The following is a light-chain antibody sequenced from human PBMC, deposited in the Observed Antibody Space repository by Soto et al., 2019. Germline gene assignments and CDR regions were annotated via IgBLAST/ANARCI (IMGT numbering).Light chain of an antibody. CDR3: LSYRSISTWG. CDR2: EVR. V-gene: IGLV2-14*01. CDR1: SSDVGDYNY. J-gene: IGLJ2*01. Sequence: QSALTQPASVSGSPGQSITISCTGTSSDVGDYNYVSWYQHYPGKAPKLMIYEVRNRPSGVSNRFSGSKSGNTASLTISGLQAGDEADYYCLSYRSISTWGFGGGTKRTVL.